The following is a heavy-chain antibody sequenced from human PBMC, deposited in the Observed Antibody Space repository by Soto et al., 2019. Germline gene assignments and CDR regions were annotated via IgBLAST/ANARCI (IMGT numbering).Heavy chain of an antibody. V-gene: IGHV2-5*01. D-gene: IGHD5-12*01. J-gene: IGHJ4*02. CDR1: GFSLSTHEVG. CDR3: VHDGKLGYTGYDRYDY. Sequence: QITLKESGPTLMKPTQTLTLTCSFSGFSLSTHEVGVVWIRQPPGKALEWLALIYWNDDARYSPSLKNRLTIIKDTSKNQVVLTMTNMDPVDTATYYCVHDGKLGYTGYDRYDYWGQGILVTVSS. CDR2: IYWNDDA.